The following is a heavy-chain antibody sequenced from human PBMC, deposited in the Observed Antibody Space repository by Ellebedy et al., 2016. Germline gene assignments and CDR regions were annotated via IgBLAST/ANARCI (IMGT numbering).Heavy chain of an antibody. CDR3: ARDNMVRGGYYYYYYGMDV. CDR1: GYTFTGYY. CDR2: INPNSGGT. D-gene: IGHD3-10*01. Sequence: ASVKVSCXASGYTFTGYYMHWVRQAPGQGLEWMGWINPNSGGTNYAQKFQGWVTMTRDTSISTAYMELSRLRSDDTAVYYCARDNMVRGGYYYYYYGMDVWGQGTTVTVSS. J-gene: IGHJ6*02. V-gene: IGHV1-2*04.